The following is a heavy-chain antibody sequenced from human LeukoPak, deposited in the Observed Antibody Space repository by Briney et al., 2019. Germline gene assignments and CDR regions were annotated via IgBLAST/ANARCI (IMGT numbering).Heavy chain of an antibody. Sequence: GGSLRLSCAASAFTFSTSTMHWVRQAPGKGLEWVALISYDGSNKYYADSVKGRFTISRDNSKNTLYLQMNSLRAEDTAVYFCARGVATIRTHFDYWGQGTLVTVSS. CDR3: ARGVATIRTHFDY. V-gene: IGHV3-30*04. CDR2: ISYDGSNK. J-gene: IGHJ4*02. CDR1: AFTFSTST. D-gene: IGHD5-24*01.